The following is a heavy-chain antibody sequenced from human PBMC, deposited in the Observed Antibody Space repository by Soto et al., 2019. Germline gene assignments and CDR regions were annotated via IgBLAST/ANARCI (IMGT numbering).Heavy chain of an antibody. CDR1: GYTFTGYY. Sequence: ASVKVSCKASGYTFTGYYIHWVRQAPGQGLEWMGWINPNSGGTNYAQKFQGRVTMTRDTSISTAYMELSRLRSDDTAVYYCAREGYDILTGYSTDYYYYGMDVWGQGTTVTVSS. J-gene: IGHJ6*02. V-gene: IGHV1-2*02. CDR2: INPNSGGT. CDR3: AREGYDILTGYSTDYYYYGMDV. D-gene: IGHD3-9*01.